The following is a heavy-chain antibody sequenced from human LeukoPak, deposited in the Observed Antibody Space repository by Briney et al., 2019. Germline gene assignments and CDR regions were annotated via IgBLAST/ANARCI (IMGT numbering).Heavy chain of an antibody. V-gene: IGHV4-39*07. CDR1: GASISGSGYY. CDR3: ARDLLPHYYDSSGYYYY. CDR2: IYYSGST. D-gene: IGHD3-22*01. J-gene: IGHJ4*02. Sequence: SETLSLTCAVSGASISGSGYYLGWIRQPPGKGLEWIGSIYYSGSTYYNPSLKSRVTISVDTSKNQFSLKLSSVTAADTAVYYCARDLLPHYYDSSGYYYYWGQGTLVTVSS.